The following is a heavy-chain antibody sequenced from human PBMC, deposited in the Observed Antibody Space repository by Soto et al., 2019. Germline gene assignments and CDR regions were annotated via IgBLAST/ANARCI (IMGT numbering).Heavy chain of an antibody. V-gene: IGHV4-34*01. CDR1: CGSFSGYY. CDR2: INHSGST. D-gene: IGHD5-12*01. CDR3: AGEMATIGVVWYFDL. J-gene: IGHJ2*01. Sequence: SETLSLTCAVYCGSFSGYYWSWIRQPPGKGLEWIGEINHSGSTNYNPSLKSRVTISVDTSKNQFSLKLSSVTAADTAVYYCAGEMATIGVVWYFDLWGRGTLVTVSS.